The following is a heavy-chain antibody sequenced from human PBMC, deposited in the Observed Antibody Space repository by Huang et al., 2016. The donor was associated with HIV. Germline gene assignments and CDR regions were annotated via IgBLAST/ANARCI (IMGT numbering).Heavy chain of an antibody. CDR1: GGTFKKYA. J-gene: IGHJ6*03. CDR2: SIPLEGSA. Sequence: QVNLVQSGAEVRKPGSSVKVSCKASGGTFKKYAISWVRQAPGQGLEWMGASIPLEGSAEYAEKFQDRGTLTADGSTNTAYLELDRLTSEDTAVYYCAKVAAGQPFHFYYYMDAWGDGTTIIVSS. D-gene: IGHD3-3*02. V-gene: IGHV1-69*13. CDR3: AKVAAGQPFHFYYYMDA.